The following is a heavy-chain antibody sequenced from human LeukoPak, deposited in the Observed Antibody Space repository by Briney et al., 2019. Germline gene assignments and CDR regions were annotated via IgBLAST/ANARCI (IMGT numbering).Heavy chain of an antibody. CDR2: ISSSGSTI. CDR3: ARDLGGDGYNPGSFDY. Sequence: PGGSLRLSCAASGFTFSSYEMNWVRQAPGKGLEWVSYISSSGSTIYHADSVKGRFTISRDNAKNSLYLQMNSLRAEDTAVYYCARDLGGDGYNPGSFDYWGQGTLVTVSS. J-gene: IGHJ4*02. CDR1: GFTFSSYE. D-gene: IGHD5-24*01. V-gene: IGHV3-48*03.